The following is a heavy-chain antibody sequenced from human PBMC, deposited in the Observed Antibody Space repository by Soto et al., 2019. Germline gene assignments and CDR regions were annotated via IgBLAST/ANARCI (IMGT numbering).Heavy chain of an antibody. D-gene: IGHD6-6*01. Sequence: GASVKVSCKASGYTFTSYAMHWVRQAPGQRLEWMGWINAGNGNTKYSQKFQGRVTITRDTSASTAYMELSSLRSEDTAVYYCARDSPPSYCFDYWGQGTLMTVYS. CDR1: GYTFTSYA. CDR3: ARDSPPSYCFDY. J-gene: IGHJ4*02. CDR2: INAGNGNT. V-gene: IGHV1-3*01.